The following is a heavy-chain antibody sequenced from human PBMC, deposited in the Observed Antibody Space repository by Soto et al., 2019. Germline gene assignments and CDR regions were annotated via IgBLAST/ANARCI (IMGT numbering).Heavy chain of an antibody. Sequence: QITVKESGLTLVKPTQTLTLTCTFSGFSLSTNGMGVGWIRQSPGKALEWLALIYWDDDKRYSPSLRSRLTITQDTSNNQVDLTMTNMDPMATATYYGARLTRGVYDLDRLWEKFDYWGQGTLVTVSS. J-gene: IGHJ4*02. CDR3: ARLTRGVYDLDRLWEKFDY. V-gene: IGHV2-5*02. CDR2: IYWDDDK. D-gene: IGHD5-12*01. CDR1: GFSLSTNGMG.